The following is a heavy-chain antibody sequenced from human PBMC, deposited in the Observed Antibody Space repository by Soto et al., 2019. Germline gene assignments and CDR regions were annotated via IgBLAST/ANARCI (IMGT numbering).Heavy chain of an antibody. D-gene: IGHD1-26*01. CDR2: ISAYNGNT. Sequence: QVQLVQSGAEVKKPGASVKVSCKASGYTFTSYGISWVRQAPGQGLEWMGWISAYNGNTNFALKIQGRVTKTTDTTTSTPYIMTRSLTSDDTTVYYCASASGSSHWFDSWRQGTLVTVSS. CDR3: ASASGSSHWFDS. CDR1: GYTFTSYG. J-gene: IGHJ5*01. V-gene: IGHV1-18*01.